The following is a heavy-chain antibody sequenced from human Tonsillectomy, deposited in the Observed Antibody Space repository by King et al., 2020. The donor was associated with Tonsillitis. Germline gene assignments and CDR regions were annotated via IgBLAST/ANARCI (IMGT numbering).Heavy chain of an antibody. CDR3: ARSHRYGSGSYSYYYYGMDA. D-gene: IGHD3-10*01. CDR1: GFTFSSYD. V-gene: IGHV3-13*05. J-gene: IGHJ6*02. CDR2: IGTAGDP. Sequence: VQLVESGGGLVQPGGSLRLSCAASGFTFSSYDMHWVRQATGKGLEWVSAIGTAGDPYYPGSVKGRFTISRENAKNSLYLQMNSLRAGATAVYYCARSHRYGSGSYSYYYYGMDAWGPGTTGTVS.